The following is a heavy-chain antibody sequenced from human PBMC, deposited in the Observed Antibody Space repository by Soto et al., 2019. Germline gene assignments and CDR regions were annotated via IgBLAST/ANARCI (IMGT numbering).Heavy chain of an antibody. D-gene: IGHD3-9*01. CDR1: GGSISRYY. CDR2: IYYSGST. J-gene: IGHJ6*02. Sequence: SETLSLTCTVSGGSISRYYWSWIRQPPGKGLEWIGYIYYSGSTNYNPSLKSRVAISVDTSKNQFSLKLSSVTAADTAVYYCAGGTIFYYYGMDVWGQGTTVTVSS. CDR3: AGGTIFYYYGMDV. V-gene: IGHV4-59*01.